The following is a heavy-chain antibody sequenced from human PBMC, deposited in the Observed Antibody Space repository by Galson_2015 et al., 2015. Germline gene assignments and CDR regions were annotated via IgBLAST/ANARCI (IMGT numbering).Heavy chain of an antibody. CDR1: GLTFSNYG. D-gene: IGHD3-10*01. Sequence: SLRLSCAASGLTFSNYGMSWVRQAPGKGLEWVSTISGSGGSTYYADSVKGRFTISRDNSKNTLYLQMNSLRAEDTAAYYCAKDTDLYFGSFDYWGQGALVTISS. J-gene: IGHJ4*02. CDR3: AKDTDLYFGSFDY. CDR2: ISGSGGST. V-gene: IGHV3-23*01.